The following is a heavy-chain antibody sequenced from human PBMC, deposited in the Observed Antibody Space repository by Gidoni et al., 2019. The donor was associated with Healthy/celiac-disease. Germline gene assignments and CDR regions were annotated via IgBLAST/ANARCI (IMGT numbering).Heavy chain of an antibody. J-gene: IGHJ3*02. CDR3: ARDGSYGSGSYVAFDI. CDR1: GFTVSSYA. CDR2: ISYDGSNN. Sequence: QVQLVESGGGVVQPGRALRLPCPASGFTVSSYARHWVRQAPGKGLGWVAVISYDGSNNYYADSVTGRFTISRDNSKNTLYLQMSSLRAEDTAEYYCARDGSYGSGSYVAFDIWGQGTMVTVSS. D-gene: IGHD3-10*01. V-gene: IGHV3-30-3*01.